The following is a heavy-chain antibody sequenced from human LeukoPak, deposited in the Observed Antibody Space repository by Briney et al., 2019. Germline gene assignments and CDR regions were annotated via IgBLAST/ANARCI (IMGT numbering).Heavy chain of an antibody. CDR3: AIWIEEPVLPNGSVAY. J-gene: IGHJ4*01. CDR1: GFTFSSYA. CDR2: ISYDGSNK. D-gene: IGHD2-15*01. Sequence: GGSLRLSCAASGFTFSSYAMHWVRQAPGKGLERVAVISYDGSNKYYADSVKGRFTISRDNSKNTLYLQMNSLRAEDTAVYYCAIWIEEPVLPNGSVAYWGHGTLVTVSS. V-gene: IGHV3-30-3*01.